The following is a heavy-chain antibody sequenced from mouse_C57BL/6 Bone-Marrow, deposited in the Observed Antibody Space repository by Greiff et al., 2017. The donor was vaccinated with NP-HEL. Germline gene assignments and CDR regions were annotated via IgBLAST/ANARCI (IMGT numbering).Heavy chain of an antibody. CDR2: ISDGGSYT. CDR1: GFTFSSYA. CDR3: ARKLRAMDY. J-gene: IGHJ4*01. V-gene: IGHV5-4*03. Sequence: EVKVVESGGGLVKPGGSLKLSCAASGFTFSSYAMSWVRQTPEKRLEWVATISDGGSYTYYPDNVKGRFTISRDNAKNNLYLQMSHLKSEDTAMYYCARKLRAMDYWGQGTSVTVSS.